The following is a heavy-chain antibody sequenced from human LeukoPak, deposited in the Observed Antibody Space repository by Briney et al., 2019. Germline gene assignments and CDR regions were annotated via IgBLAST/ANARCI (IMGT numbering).Heavy chain of an antibody. J-gene: IGHJ4*01. CDR3: ARGSDYSWGG. CDR1: GGSISDSFEHY. Sequence: SETLSLSCVVSGGSISDSFEHYWCWVRQPPGKGFEWIAEVHHTGRTIYSPSFARRVTISPDTSTNQVSLKLTSVTAADTAVYYRARGSDYSWGGWGQGTLVTVSS. D-gene: IGHD3-3*01. V-gene: IGHV4-4*02. CDR2: VHHTGRT.